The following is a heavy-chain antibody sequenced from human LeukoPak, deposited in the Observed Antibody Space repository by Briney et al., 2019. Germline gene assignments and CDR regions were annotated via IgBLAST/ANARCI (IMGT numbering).Heavy chain of an antibody. D-gene: IGHD5-12*01. CDR3: ARDPQTKRGYSGYPLDY. V-gene: IGHV4-34*01. Sequence: PSETLSLTCAVYGGSFSGYYWSWIRQPPGKGLEWIGEIYHSGSTNYNPSLKSRVTISVDKSKNQFSLKLSSVTAADTAVYYCARDPQTKRGYSGYPLDYWGQGTLVTVSS. CDR1: GGSFSGYY. CDR2: IYHSGST. J-gene: IGHJ4*02.